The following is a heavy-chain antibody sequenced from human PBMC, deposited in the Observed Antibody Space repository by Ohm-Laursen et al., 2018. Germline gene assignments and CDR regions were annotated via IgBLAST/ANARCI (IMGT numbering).Heavy chain of an antibody. D-gene: IGHD2/OR15-2a*01. Sequence: LTLTCAASGFTFSSYGMHWVRQAPGKGLAWVAVIWYDGSDKYYADSVKGRFTISRDNSKNTLYLQMNSLRAEDTAVYYCAKDLSSKTCPDYWGQGTLVTVSS. J-gene: IGHJ4*02. CDR2: IWYDGSDK. V-gene: IGHV3-33*06. CDR3: AKDLSSKTCPDY. CDR1: GFTFSSYG.